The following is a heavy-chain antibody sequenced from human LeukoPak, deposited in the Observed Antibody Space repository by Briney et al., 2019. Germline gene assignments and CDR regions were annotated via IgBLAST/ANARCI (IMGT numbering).Heavy chain of an antibody. CDR3: ARFVDTEYFDY. D-gene: IGHD5-18*01. Sequence: GGSLRLSCAASGFTFSSYWMSWVRQAPGKGLEWAANIKQDGSEKYYVDSVKGRFTISRDNAKDSLYLQMNSLRAEDTAVYYCARFVDTEYFDYWGQGTLVTVSS. V-gene: IGHV3-7*01. J-gene: IGHJ4*02. CDR2: IKQDGSEK. CDR1: GFTFSSYW.